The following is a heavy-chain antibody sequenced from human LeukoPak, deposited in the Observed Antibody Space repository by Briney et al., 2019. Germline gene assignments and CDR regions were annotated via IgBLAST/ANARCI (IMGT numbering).Heavy chain of an antibody. CDR1: GFTFSSYA. Sequence: PGGALRLSCAASGFTFSSYAMHWVRQAPGKGLEWVAVISYDGSNKYYADSVKGRFTISRDNSKNTLYLQMNSLRAEDTAVYYCARDHGFGEYFDYWGQGTLVTVSS. CDR2: ISYDGSNK. J-gene: IGHJ4*02. CDR3: ARDHGFGEYFDY. V-gene: IGHV3-30-3*01. D-gene: IGHD3-10*01.